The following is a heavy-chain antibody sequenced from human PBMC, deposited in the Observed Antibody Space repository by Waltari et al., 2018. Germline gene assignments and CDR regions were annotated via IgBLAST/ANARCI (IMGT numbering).Heavy chain of an antibody. J-gene: IGHJ4*02. CDR1: GGTLRSQT. CDR3: ATTTRSREHQLVDY. D-gene: IGHD1-1*01. V-gene: IGHV1-69*08. CDR2: LNTIFDTA. Sequence: QVQLVQSGAEVKKPGSSVRVSCKASGGTLRSQTLSWVRQAPGQGLEWMGRLNTIFDTANYAQKFQGRVTITADTSTSTAYMELTSLNFEDTAVYYCATTTRSREHQLVDYWGQGTLVTVSS.